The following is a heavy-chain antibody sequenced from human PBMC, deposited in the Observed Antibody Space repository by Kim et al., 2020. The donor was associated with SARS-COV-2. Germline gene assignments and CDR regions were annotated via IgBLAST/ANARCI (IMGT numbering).Heavy chain of an antibody. V-gene: IGHV7-4-1*02. Sequence: SVKVSCKASGYTFTSYAMNWVRQAPGQGLEWMGWINTNTGNPTYAQGFTGRFVFSLDTSVSTAYLQISSLKAEDTAVYYCARAIRLAVAGTEIDFDYWGQGTLVTVSS. CDR3: ARAIRLAVAGTEIDFDY. CDR1: GYTFTSYA. CDR2: INTNTGNP. D-gene: IGHD6-19*01. J-gene: IGHJ4*02.